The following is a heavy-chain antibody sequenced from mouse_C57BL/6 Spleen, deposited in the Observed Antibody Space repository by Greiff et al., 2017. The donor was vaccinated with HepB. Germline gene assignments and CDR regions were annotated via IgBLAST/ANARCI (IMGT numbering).Heavy chain of an antibody. D-gene: IGHD1-1*01. V-gene: IGHV5-17*01. Sequence: EVKLVESGGGLVKPGGSLKLSCAASGFTFSDYGMHWVRQAPEKGLEWVAYISSGSSTIYYADTVKGRFTISRDNAKNTLFLQRTSLRSEDTAMYYCARDYGSSYGGYYYAMDYWGQGTSVTVSS. CDR1: GFTFSDYG. CDR2: ISSGSSTI. J-gene: IGHJ4*01. CDR3: ARDYGSSYGGYYYAMDY.